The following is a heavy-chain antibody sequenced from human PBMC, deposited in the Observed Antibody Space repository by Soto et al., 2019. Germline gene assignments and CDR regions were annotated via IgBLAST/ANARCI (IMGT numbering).Heavy chain of an antibody. CDR2: IIPIFGTA. D-gene: IGHD3-22*01. CDR3: ARSMGMIVVVPFDP. J-gene: IGHJ5*02. V-gene: IGHV1-69*12. Sequence: QVQLVQSGAEVKKPGSSVKVSCKASGGTFSSYAISWVRQAPGQGLEWMGGIIPIFGTANYAQKFQGRVTXXAXDXXSTAYMELSSLRSEDTAVYYCARSMGMIVVVPFDPWGQGTLVTVYS. CDR1: GGTFSSYA.